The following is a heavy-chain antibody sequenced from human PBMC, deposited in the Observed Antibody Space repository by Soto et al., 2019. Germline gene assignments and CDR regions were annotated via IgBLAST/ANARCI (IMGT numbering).Heavy chain of an antibody. J-gene: IGHJ4*02. CDR1: GYSFTSYW. D-gene: IGHD2-15*01. Sequence: PGESRKISCKGSGYSFTSYWISWVRQMPGKGLEWMGRIDPSDSYTNYSPSFQGHVTISADKSISTAYLQWSSLKASDTAMYYCARHDEDIVVVAAAMREFDYWGQGTLVTVSS. CDR2: IDPSDSYT. V-gene: IGHV5-10-1*01. CDR3: ARHDEDIVVVAAAMREFDY.